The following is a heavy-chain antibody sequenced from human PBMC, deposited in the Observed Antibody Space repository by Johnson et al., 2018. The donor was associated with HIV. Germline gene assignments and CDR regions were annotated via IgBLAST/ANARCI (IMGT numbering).Heavy chain of an antibody. CDR2: ISYDGSNK. J-gene: IGHJ3*02. Sequence: QVQLVESGGGVVQPGRSLRLSCAASGFTFSSYAMHWVRQAPGKGLEWVAVISYDGSNKYYADSVKGRFTISRDNSKNTLYLQMNTLRAEDTAVYYCARPPRGCFDIWGQGTMVTVSS. V-gene: IGHV3-30-3*01. CDR1: GFTFSSYA. CDR3: ARPPRGCFDI. D-gene: IGHD3-10*01.